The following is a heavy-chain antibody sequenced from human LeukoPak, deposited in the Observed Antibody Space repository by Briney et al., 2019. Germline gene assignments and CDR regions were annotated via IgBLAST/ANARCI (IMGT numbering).Heavy chain of an antibody. CDR3: TRRAVATRDRGPTVDY. Sequence: GGSLRLSCAASGFTFSGYWMTWVRQASGKGLEWVGRIRSKANSYATAYAASVKGRFTISRDDSKNTAYLQMNSLKTEDTAVYYCTRRAVATRDRGPTVDYWGQGTLVTVSS. CDR2: IRSKANSYAT. J-gene: IGHJ4*02. V-gene: IGHV3-73*01. CDR1: GFTFSGYW. D-gene: IGHD3-10*01.